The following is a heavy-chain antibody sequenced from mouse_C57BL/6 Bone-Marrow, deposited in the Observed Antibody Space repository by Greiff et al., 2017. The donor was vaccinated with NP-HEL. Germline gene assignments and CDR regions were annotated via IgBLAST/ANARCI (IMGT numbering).Heavy chain of an antibody. CDR2: INPGSGGT. CDR3: ARCAMDY. J-gene: IGHJ4*01. CDR1: GYAFTNYL. V-gene: IGHV1-54*01. Sequence: QVQLQQSGAELVRPGTSVKVSCKASGYAFTNYLIEWVKQRPGQGLEWIGVINPGSGGTTSNSTFKGKSTLTADKSSSTAYMPRSSLTSEDSAVYFCARCAMDYWGQGTSVTVSS.